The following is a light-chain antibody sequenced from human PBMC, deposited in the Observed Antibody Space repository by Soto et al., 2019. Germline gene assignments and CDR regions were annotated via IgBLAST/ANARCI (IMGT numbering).Light chain of an antibody. CDR3: AAWDDSLSGVV. CDR2: RSN. V-gene: IGLV1-47*01. J-gene: IGLJ2*01. CDR1: SSNIGSNY. Sequence: QSVLTQPPSASGTPGQRVTISCSGSSSNIGSNYVYWYQQLPGTAPKLLIYRSNQRPSGVPDRCSGSKSGTSASLAISGLRSEDEADYYCAAWDDSLSGVVFGGGTKLTVL.